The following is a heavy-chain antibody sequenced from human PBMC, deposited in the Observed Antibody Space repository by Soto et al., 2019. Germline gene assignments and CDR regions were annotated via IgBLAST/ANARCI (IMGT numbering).Heavy chain of an antibody. CDR2: IMPIIGTA. CDR3: ARDLEFRDGNISHRDY. V-gene: IGHV1-69*01. Sequence: QVQLVQSGAEVKKPGSSVKVSCKASGGTFSSHVFNWVRQAPGQGLEWMGGIMPIIGTANYAQKFQGRVTITADESTSTACMELSSLRSEDTAVYYCARDLEFRDGNISHRDYWGQGTLVTVSS. J-gene: IGHJ4*02. D-gene: IGHD3-10*01. CDR1: GGTFSSHV.